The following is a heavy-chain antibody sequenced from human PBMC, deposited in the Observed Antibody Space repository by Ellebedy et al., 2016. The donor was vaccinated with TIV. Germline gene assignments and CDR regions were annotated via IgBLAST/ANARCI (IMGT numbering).Heavy chain of an antibody. D-gene: IGHD3-16*02. CDR3: ARDQGFGGVIVIWSAFDI. J-gene: IGHJ3*02. CDR2: ISSSSSTI. CDR1: GFTLSSYS. Sequence: GGSLRLSXAASGFTLSSYSMNWVRQAPGKGLEWVSYISSSSSTIYYADSVKGRFTISRDNAKNSLYLQMNSLRAEDTAVYYCARDQGFGGVIVIWSAFDIWGQGTMVTVSS. V-gene: IGHV3-48*01.